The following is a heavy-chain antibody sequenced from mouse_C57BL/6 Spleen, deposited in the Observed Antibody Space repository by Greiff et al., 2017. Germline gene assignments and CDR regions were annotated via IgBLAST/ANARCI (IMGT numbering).Heavy chain of an antibody. D-gene: IGHD1-1*01. V-gene: IGHV1-64*01. CDR1: GYTFTSYW. Sequence: QVQLQQSGAELVKPGASVKLSCKASGYTFTSYWMHWVKQRPGQGLEWIGMIHPNSGSTNYNEKFKSKATLTVDKSSSTAYMQLSSLTSEDSAVYYCARTENYGSSYWYFDVWGTGTTVTVSS. J-gene: IGHJ1*03. CDR2: IHPNSGST. CDR3: ARTENYGSSYWYFDV.